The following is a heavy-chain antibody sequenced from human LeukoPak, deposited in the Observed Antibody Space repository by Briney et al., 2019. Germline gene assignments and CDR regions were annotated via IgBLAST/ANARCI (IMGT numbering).Heavy chain of an antibody. Sequence: EASVKVSCKASGYTFTSYGITWVRQAPGQGLEWMGWISAYNGNTNYAQKFLGGVTMTTDTSTSTAYMELRSLRSDDTAVYYCARDGLLDDILTGYYYYGMDVWGQGTTVTVSS. CDR2: ISAYNGNT. CDR3: ARDGLLDDILTGYYYYGMDV. V-gene: IGHV1-18*01. J-gene: IGHJ6*02. CDR1: GYTFTSYG. D-gene: IGHD3-9*01.